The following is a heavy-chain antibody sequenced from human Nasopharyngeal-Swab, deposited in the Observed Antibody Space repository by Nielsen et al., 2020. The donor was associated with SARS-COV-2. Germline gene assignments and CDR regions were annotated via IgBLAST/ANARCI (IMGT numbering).Heavy chain of an antibody. CDR1: GFTFSRYW. Sequence: GESLKISCAASGFTFSRYWMHWVRQVPGKGLVWVSRIDTDGSTTDHADSVKGRFTISRDNSKNTLYLQMNSLRAEDTAVYYCAKELGYCSGGSCYPAWGQGTLVTVSS. CDR3: AKELGYCSGGSCYPA. D-gene: IGHD2-15*01. J-gene: IGHJ4*02. CDR2: IDTDGSTT. V-gene: IGHV3-74*01.